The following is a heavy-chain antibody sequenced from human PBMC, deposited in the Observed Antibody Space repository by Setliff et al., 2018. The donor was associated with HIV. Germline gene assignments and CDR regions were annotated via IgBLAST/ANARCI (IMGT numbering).Heavy chain of an antibody. CDR2: INAGNGNT. V-gene: IGHV1-3*03. D-gene: IGHD2-21*01. J-gene: IGHJ6*03. Sequence: ASVTVSCKASGYTFTSYAMHWVRQAPGQRLEWMGWINAGNGNTKYSQEFQGRVTITRDTSASTAYMELSSLRSEDMAVYYCARSAYCGGDCSDYYYYYMDVWGKGTTVTVSS. CDR1: GYTFTSYA. CDR3: ARSAYCGGDCSDYYYYYMDV.